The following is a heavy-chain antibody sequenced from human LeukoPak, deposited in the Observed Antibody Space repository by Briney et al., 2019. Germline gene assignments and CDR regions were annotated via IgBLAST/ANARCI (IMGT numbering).Heavy chain of an antibody. V-gene: IGHV3-11*04. CDR2: ISSSGSTI. CDR3: ARDVKCSGGSCYVGNFDY. CDR1: GFTFSDYY. J-gene: IGHJ4*02. Sequence: GGSLRLSCAASGFTFSDYYMSWIRQAPGKGLEWVSYISSSGSTIYYADSVKGRFTISRDNAKNSLYLQMNSLRAEDTAVYYCARDVKCSGGSCYVGNFDYWGQGTLVTVSS. D-gene: IGHD2-15*01.